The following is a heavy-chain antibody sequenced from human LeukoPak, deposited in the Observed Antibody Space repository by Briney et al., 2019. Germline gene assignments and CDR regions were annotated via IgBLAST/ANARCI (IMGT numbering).Heavy chain of an antibody. Sequence: SETLSLTCTVSGGSISSSSYYWGWIRQPPGKGLEWIGSIYYSGSTYYNPSLKSRVTISVDTSKNQFSLKLSSVTAADTAVYYCASDGALAGQYYFDYWGQGTLVTVSS. V-gene: IGHV4-39*01. CDR1: GGSISSSSYY. J-gene: IGHJ4*02. CDR2: IYYSGST. D-gene: IGHD6-19*01. CDR3: ASDGALAGQYYFDY.